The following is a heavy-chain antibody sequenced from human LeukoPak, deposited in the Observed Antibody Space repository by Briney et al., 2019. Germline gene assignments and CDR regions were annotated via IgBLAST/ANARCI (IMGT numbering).Heavy chain of an antibody. CDR1: GFSFSGYA. D-gene: IGHD4/OR15-4a*01. CDR3: ARRAGAYSHPYDY. Sequence: GRSLRLSCAASGFSFSGYAIHWVRQAPGKGLEWVASISYNGGNKYYADSVRGRFTIDRDNSKNIVYLQMNSLRAEDTAVYYCARRAGAYSHPYDYWGQGTLVTVSS. V-gene: IGHV3-30*14. J-gene: IGHJ4*02. CDR2: ISYNGGNK.